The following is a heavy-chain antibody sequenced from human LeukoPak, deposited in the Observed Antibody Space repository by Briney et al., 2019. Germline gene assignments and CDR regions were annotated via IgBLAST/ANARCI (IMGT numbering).Heavy chain of an antibody. CDR2: IKDGGGTT. Sequence: GGSLRLSCVASGFTFTKAWMSWVRQAPGKGLEWIARIKDGGGTTDYAAPVKGRFTISRDDSRNTVSLQMNSLNTEDIGVYYCTTDLGAYGDYLRNWGQGSLVTVSS. J-gene: IGHJ1*01. D-gene: IGHD4-17*01. V-gene: IGHV3-15*01. CDR1: GFTFTKAW. CDR3: TTDLGAYGDYLRN.